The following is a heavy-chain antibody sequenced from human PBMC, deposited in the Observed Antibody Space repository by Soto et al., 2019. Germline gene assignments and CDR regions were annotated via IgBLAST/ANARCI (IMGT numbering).Heavy chain of an antibody. CDR1: GGTFSSYA. CDR2: ILPSFGTA. J-gene: IGHJ5*02. D-gene: IGHD2-8*01. Sequence: QVQLVQSGAEVKKPGSSVKVSCKASGGTFSSYAISWVRQAPGQGLEWMGGILPSFGTANYAQKFQGRVTMTADESTSTADMELRSLRSEDTAVYYCARDGEEIVLMGMRRYNWFDPWGQGTLVTVSS. V-gene: IGHV1-69*01. CDR3: ARDGEEIVLMGMRRYNWFDP.